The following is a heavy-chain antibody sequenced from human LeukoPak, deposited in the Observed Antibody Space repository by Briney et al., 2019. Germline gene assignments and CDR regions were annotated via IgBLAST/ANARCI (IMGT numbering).Heavy chain of an antibody. CDR1: GYTFTGYY. CDR3: ARVDGGGKTVRFDP. Sequence: ASVKVSCKASGYTFTGYYMHWVRQAPGQGLEWMGWINPNSGGTNYAQKFQGRVTMTRDTSISTAYMELSRLRSDDTAVYYCARVDGGGKTVRFDPWGQGTLVTVSS. J-gene: IGHJ5*02. D-gene: IGHD1-1*01. V-gene: IGHV1-2*02. CDR2: INPNSGGT.